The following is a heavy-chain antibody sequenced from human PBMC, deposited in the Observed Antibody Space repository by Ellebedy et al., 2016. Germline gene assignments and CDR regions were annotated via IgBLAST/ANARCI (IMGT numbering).Heavy chain of an antibody. D-gene: IGHD5-18*01. J-gene: IGHJ4*02. CDR3: TTVYRYNYDYD. CDR1: GFTFSNAW. CDR2: IKSKTDGGAA. Sequence: GESLKISCAASGFTFSNAWMNRVRQAPGKGLEWVGRIKSKTDGGAADYAAPVKGRFTISRDDSKNTLYLQMNSLKTEDTTVYFCTTVYRYNYDYDWGQGTLVTVSS. V-gene: IGHV3-15*01.